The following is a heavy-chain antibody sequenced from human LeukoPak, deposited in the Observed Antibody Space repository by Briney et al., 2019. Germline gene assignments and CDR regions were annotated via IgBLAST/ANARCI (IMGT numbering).Heavy chain of an antibody. CDR1: GGTFSSYA. CDR2: IIPIFGTA. Sequence: SVKVSCKASGGTFSSYAISWVRQAPGQGLEWMGGIIPIFGTANYAQKFQGRVTITADESTSTAYMELSSLRSEDTAVYYCATPLPYDSSGYYHCYYYYGMDVWGQGTTVTVSS. J-gene: IGHJ6*02. D-gene: IGHD3-22*01. CDR3: ATPLPYDSSGYYHCYYYYGMDV. V-gene: IGHV1-69*13.